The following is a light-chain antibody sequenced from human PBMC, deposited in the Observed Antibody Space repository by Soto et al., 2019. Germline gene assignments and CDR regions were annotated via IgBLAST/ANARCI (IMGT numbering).Light chain of an antibody. CDR2: AAS. CDR3: QQSHSAPLT. V-gene: IGKV1-39*01. Sequence: DIQMTQSPSSLSASVGDSVTITCRASQFIITYLNWYQQKLGKAPKLLIYAASSLQRGVPSRFSGSGYGTDFTLTISSVRPEDFATYYCQQSHSAPLTFGGGTKVEIQ. J-gene: IGKJ4*01. CDR1: QFIITY.